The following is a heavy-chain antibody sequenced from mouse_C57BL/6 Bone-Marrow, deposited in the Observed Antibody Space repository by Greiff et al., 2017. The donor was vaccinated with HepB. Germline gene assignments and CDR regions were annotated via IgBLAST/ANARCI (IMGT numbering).Heavy chain of an antibody. J-gene: IGHJ2*01. CDR3: ARGGLRSFDY. CDR2: INPSSGYT. D-gene: IGHD2-4*01. V-gene: IGHV1-4*01. Sequence: VQLQQSGAELARPGASVKMSCKASGYTFTSYTMHWVKQRPGQGLEWIGYINPSSGYTKYNQKFKDKATLTADKSSSTAYMQLSSLTSEDSAVYYCARGGLRSFDYWGQGTTLTVSS. CDR1: GYTFTSYT.